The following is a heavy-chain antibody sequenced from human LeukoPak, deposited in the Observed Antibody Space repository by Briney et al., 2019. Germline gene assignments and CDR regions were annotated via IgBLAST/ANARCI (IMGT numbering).Heavy chain of an antibody. Sequence: ASSKVSCKASGYTFTSYGFSWVLQDPAEGLQGMGWISAYSGNTNYSQKLQGSVTMTTDTTSSSTYKELWSRRTDANTVIYCARVTKDIVGAPAAKSYYFDYWGQGTLVTVSS. J-gene: IGHJ4*02. CDR2: ISAYSGNT. CDR3: ARVTKDIVGAPAAKSYYFDY. D-gene: IGHD2-2*01. CDR1: GYTFTSYG. V-gene: IGHV1-18*01.